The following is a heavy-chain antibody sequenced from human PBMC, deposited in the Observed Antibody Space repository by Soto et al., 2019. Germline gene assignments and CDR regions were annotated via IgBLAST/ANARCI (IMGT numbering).Heavy chain of an antibody. CDR3: ARDRPLRDP. V-gene: IGHV3-48*02. CDR2: ISSSSSTI. J-gene: IGHJ5*02. Sequence: EVQLVESGGGLVQPGGSLRLSCAASGFTFSSYSMNWVRQAPGKGLEWVSYISSSSSTIYYADSVKGRFTISRDNAKNSVYLQMNSLRDEDTAVYYCARDRPLRDPWGQGTLVTVSS. CDR1: GFTFSSYS.